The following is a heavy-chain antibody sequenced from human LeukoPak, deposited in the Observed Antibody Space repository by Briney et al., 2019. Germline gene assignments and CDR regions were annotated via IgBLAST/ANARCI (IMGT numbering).Heavy chain of an antibody. CDR3: ARGRTYYDSTPFDY. J-gene: IGHJ4*02. CDR2: MTPNSGDT. CDR1: GYTFTGYY. V-gene: IGHV1-8*02. Sequence: ASVKVSFKASGYTFTGYYMHWVRQAPGQGLEWMGWMTPNSGDTGYAQNFQGRVTMTRDISISTAYMELSGLRSEDTAVYYCARGRTYYDSTPFDYWGQGTLVTVSS. D-gene: IGHD3-22*01.